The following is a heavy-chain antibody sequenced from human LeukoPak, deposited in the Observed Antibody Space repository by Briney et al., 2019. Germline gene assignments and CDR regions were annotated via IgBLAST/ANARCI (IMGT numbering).Heavy chain of an antibody. CDR2: IYPGDSDT. CDR1: GYNFTNYW. D-gene: IGHD2-15*01. Sequence: GESLKISCKGSGYNFTNYWIGWVRQMPGKGLEWMGIIYPGDSDTRYSPSFEGQVIISADKSMNNAYLQWSSLKASDSAMYYCARQIQGPRGCSGYNCYAFPSDFWGQGTLVTVSS. V-gene: IGHV5-51*01. J-gene: IGHJ4*02. CDR3: ARQIQGPRGCSGYNCYAFPSDF.